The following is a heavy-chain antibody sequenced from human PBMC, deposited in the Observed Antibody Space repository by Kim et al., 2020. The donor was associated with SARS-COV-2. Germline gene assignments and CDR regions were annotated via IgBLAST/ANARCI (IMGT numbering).Heavy chain of an antibody. CDR3: ARVYGYCSGGSCPGPFDY. CDR2: IIPILGIA. J-gene: IGHJ4*02. Sequence: SVKVSCKASGGTFSSYAISWVRQAPGQGLEWIGRIIPILGIANYAQKFQGRVTITADKSTSTAYMELSSLRSEDTAVYYCARVYGYCSGGSCPGPFDYWGQGTLVTVSS. CDR1: GGTFSSYA. V-gene: IGHV1-69*04. D-gene: IGHD2-15*01.